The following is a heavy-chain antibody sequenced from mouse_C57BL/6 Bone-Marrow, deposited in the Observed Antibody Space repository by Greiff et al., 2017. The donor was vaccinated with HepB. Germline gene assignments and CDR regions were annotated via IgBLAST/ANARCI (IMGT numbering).Heavy chain of an antibody. CDR2: ISYDGSN. D-gene: IGHD5-1*01. V-gene: IGHV3-6*01. CDR1: GYSITSGYY. CDR3: ARTLYL. Sequence: EVQLVESGPGLVKPSQSLSLTCSVTGYSITSGYYWNWIRQFPGNKLEWMGYISYDGSNNYNPSLKNRISITRDTPKNQFFLKLNSVTTEDTATYYCARTLYLWGQGTTLTVSS. J-gene: IGHJ2*01.